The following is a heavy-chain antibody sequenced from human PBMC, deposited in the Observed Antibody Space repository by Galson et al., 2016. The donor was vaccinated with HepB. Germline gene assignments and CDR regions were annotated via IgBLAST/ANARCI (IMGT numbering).Heavy chain of an antibody. Sequence: SETLSLTCSVSGGSIINYYWSWVRQPPGKGLEWIGYAFHSGSTNYNPSLKSRVAISMDTSKNQFSLKLSSVTAADTAVYFCAGFWERGFYYYGMDVWGKGTPVTVSS. CDR3: AGFWERGFYYYGMDV. J-gene: IGHJ6*04. CDR1: GGSIINYY. CDR2: AFHSGST. D-gene: IGHD1-26*01. V-gene: IGHV4-59*01.